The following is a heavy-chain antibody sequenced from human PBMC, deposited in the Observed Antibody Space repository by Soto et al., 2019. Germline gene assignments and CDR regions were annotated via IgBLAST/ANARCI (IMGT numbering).Heavy chain of an antibody. D-gene: IGHD2-21*01. V-gene: IGHV3-7*03. J-gene: IGHJ4*02. Sequence: EVQLVESGGGLVQPGGSLRLSCAASGFTFSSYWMSWVRQAPGKGLEWVANIKQDGSEKYYVDSVKGRFTISRDNSRNTVYLQMTDLRADDTAVYYCAKDAVYNDGLWLMDHWGQGTQVTVSS. CDR2: IKQDGSEK. CDR1: GFTFSSYW. CDR3: AKDAVYNDGLWLMDH.